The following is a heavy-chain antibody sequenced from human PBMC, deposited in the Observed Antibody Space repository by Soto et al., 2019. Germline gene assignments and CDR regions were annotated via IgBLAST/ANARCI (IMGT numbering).Heavy chain of an antibody. CDR1: GYTFTSYG. Sequence: ASVKVSCKASGYTFTSYGISWVRQAPGQGLEWMGWISAYNGNTNYAQMLQGRVTMTTDTSTSTAYMELRSLRSDDTAVYYCSWYYDSSGYPSHGPEHDAFDIWGQGTMVTVSS. CDR2: ISAYNGNT. D-gene: IGHD3-22*01. V-gene: IGHV1-18*01. J-gene: IGHJ3*02. CDR3: SWYYDSSGYPSHGPEHDAFDI.